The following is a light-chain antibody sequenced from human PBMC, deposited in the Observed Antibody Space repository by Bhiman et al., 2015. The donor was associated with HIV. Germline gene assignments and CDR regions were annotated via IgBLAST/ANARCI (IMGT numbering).Light chain of an antibody. Sequence: SYELTQPPSVSVSPGQTASITCSGDKLGDKYVCWYQQKPGQSPVLVMYQDNKRPSGIPERFSGSNSGNTATLTVSGTQTMDEADYYCQAWDSRTLFLFGPGTKVTVL. CDR2: QDN. CDR3: QAWDSRTLFL. J-gene: IGLJ1*01. CDR1: KLGDKY. V-gene: IGLV3-1*01.